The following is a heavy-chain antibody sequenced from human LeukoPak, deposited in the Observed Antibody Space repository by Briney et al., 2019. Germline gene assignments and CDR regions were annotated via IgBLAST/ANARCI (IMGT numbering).Heavy chain of an antibody. CDR3: ARRIVGATAYYFDY. V-gene: IGHV5-51*01. Sequence: GESLKISCKGSGYSFTSYWIGWVRQMPGKGLEWIGIIYAGDSYTIYSPSFQGQVTISADKYIRTAYLQWSSLKASDTAMYYCARRIVGATAYYFDYWGQGTLVTVSS. CDR1: GYSFTSYW. D-gene: IGHD1-26*01. J-gene: IGHJ4*02. CDR2: IYAGDSYT.